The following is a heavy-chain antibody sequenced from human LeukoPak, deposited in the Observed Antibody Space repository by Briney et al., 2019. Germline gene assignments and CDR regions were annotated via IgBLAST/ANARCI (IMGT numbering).Heavy chain of an antibody. V-gene: IGHV4-59*01. Sequence: SETLSLTCTVSGGSISSYYWSWIRQPPGQGLEWIGYIYYSGSTSYNPSLKSRVTISVDASKNQVNLKLNSVTAADAAVYYCAREGTYGWYNWFDPWGQGTLVTVSS. CDR2: IYYSGST. CDR1: GGSISSYY. D-gene: IGHD6-19*01. CDR3: AREGTYGWYNWFDP. J-gene: IGHJ5*02.